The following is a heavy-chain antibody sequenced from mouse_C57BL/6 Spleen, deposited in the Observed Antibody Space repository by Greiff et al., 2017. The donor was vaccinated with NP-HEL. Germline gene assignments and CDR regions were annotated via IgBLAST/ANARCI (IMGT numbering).Heavy chain of an antibody. CDR3: ARGGDYDRAY. J-gene: IGHJ3*01. CDR1: GYTFTSYW. Sequence: QVQLQQSGAELVMPGASVKLSCKASGYTFTSYWMHWVKQRPGQGLEWIGEIDPSDSYTNYNQKFKGKSTLTVDKSSSTAYMQLSSLTSEDSAVYYCARGGDYDRAYWGQGTLVTVSA. CDR2: IDPSDSYT. V-gene: IGHV1-69*01. D-gene: IGHD2-4*01.